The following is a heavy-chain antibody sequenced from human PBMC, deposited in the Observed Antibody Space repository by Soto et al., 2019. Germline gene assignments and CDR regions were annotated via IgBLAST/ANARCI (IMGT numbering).Heavy chain of an antibody. CDR1: GFTSSSYA. J-gene: IGHJ6*02. CDR2: ISGSGSNT. D-gene: IGHD3-9*01. Sequence: TGGSLRLSCAASGFTSSSYAMSWVRQAPGKGLEWVSAISGSGSNTYYADSVKGRFTISRDNSKNTLFLQMNSLRAEETAVYYCAKALRYFDWLVRPWKAMDVWGQGTTVTVSS. CDR3: AKALRYFDWLVRPWKAMDV. V-gene: IGHV3-23*01.